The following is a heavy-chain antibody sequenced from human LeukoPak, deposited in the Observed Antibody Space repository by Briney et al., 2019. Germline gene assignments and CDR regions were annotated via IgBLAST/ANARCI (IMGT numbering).Heavy chain of an antibody. CDR1: GGSIISDDYY. V-gene: IGHV4-30-4*01. D-gene: IGHD3-10*01. Sequence: PSETLSLTCTVSGGSIISDDYYWSWIRQPPGKGLEWIGDIHYSGSTYKNPSLKSRVSISVDTSKNHFSLELDSVTAADTAVYYCARIYMVRGVSYYYFDYWGQGTLVTVSS. CDR2: IHYSGST. CDR3: ARIYMVRGVSYYYFDY. J-gene: IGHJ4*02.